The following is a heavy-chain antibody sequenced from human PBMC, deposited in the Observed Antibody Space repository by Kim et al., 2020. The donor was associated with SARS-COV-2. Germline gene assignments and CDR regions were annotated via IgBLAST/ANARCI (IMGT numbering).Heavy chain of an antibody. J-gene: IGHJ4*02. V-gene: IGHV4-31*03. CDR2: IYYSGST. D-gene: IGHD3-10*01. Sequence: SETLSLTCTVSGGSISSGGYYWSWIRQHPGKGLEWIGYIYYSGSTYYNPSLKSRVTISVDTSKNQFSLKLSSVTAAETAVYYCATRGSGSYYNWGQGTLVTVSS. CDR1: GGSISSGGYY. CDR3: ATRGSGSYYN.